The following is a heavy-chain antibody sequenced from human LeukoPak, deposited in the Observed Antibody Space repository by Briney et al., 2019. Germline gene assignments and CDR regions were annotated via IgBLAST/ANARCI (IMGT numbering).Heavy chain of an antibody. CDR1: GGSISSYY. V-gene: IGHV4-59*08. Sequence: SETLSPTCTVSGGSISSYYWSWIRQPPGKGLEWIGYIYYSGSTNYNPSLKSRVSISLDTSKNQFSLKLSSVTAADTAVYYCARSEGRFFDLWGRGTLVTVSS. CDR3: ARSEGRFFDL. J-gene: IGHJ2*01. CDR2: IYYSGST.